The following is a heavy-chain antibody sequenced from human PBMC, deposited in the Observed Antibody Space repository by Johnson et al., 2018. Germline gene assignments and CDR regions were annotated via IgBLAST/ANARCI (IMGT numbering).Heavy chain of an antibody. CDR3: ARGDSSGYSAAFDL. V-gene: IGHV4-59*01. D-gene: IGHD3-22*01. J-gene: IGHJ3*01. CDR2: VYYTGST. Sequence: QVQLQESGPGVVKPSETLSLTCTVSGDSISSYYWSWIRQPPGKGLEWLGSVYYTGSTKYNPSLKRLVTISVDTSKNQFSLRLSSVTAADTALYYCARGDSSGYSAAFDLWGQGTMVTVSS. CDR1: GDSISSYY.